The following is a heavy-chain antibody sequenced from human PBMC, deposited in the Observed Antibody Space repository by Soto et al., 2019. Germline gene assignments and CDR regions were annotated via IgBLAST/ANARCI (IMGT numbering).Heavy chain of an antibody. CDR3: ARGWFAPDV. CDR2: IDKVGTDS. Sequence: GGSLRLSCAASEFTFSGRSVHWVRQAPGKGLVWVSGIDKVGTDSTYADSVKGRFTSSRDNAKNTVYLQMNSLRVEDTAVYYCARGWFAPDVWGKGTTVTVSS. J-gene: IGHJ6*04. V-gene: IGHV3-74*01. CDR1: EFTFSGRS. D-gene: IGHD3-10*01.